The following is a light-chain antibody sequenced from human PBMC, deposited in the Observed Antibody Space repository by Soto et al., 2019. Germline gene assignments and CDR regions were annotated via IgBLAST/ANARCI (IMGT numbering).Light chain of an antibody. CDR3: QQYERYWT. V-gene: IGKV1-5*01. CDR2: DGS. Sequence: DIQMTQSPSTLSASIGHRVTITCRASQSISSWLAWYQQKPGRAPKLLIYDGSNLESGVPSRFSGSGSGTEFTLTIRSLQPDDFATYYCQQYERYWTFGQGTKVEI. CDR1: QSISSW. J-gene: IGKJ1*01.